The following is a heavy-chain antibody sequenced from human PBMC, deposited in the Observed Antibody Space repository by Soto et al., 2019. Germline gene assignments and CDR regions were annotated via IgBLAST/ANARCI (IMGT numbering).Heavy chain of an antibody. CDR3: ARDLVAVSGGVYSSSSGGYFFDF. V-gene: IGHV3-11*01. CDR1: GFTFSDYY. J-gene: IGHJ4*02. D-gene: IGHD6-6*01. CDR2: ISNSGRTL. Sequence: QVQLVESGGGLVKPGGSLRLSCAASGFTFSDYYMSWIRQAPGKGLEWVAYISNSGRTLYYADYMKGRFPISRDNAKNSLYLQMNSLRSEDTAVYYCARDLVAVSGGVYSSSSGGYFFDFWGQGTLVTVSS.